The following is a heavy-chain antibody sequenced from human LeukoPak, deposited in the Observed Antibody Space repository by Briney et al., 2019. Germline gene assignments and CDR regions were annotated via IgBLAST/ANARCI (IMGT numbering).Heavy chain of an antibody. J-gene: IGHJ4*02. D-gene: IGHD6-19*01. CDR1: GGSFSGYY. CDR2: INHSGST. Sequence: SGTLSLTCAAYGGSFSGYYWSWIRQPPGKGLEWIGEINHSGSTNYNPSLKSRVTISVDTSKNQFSLKLSSVTAADTAVYYCARRQQWLVIRFDYWGQGTLVTVSS. CDR3: ARRQQWLVIRFDY. V-gene: IGHV4-34*01.